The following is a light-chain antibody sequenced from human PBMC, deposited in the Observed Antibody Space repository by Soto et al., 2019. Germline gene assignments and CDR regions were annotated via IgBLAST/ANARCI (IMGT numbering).Light chain of an antibody. CDR3: HQYGSSPGT. CDR2: GAS. CDR1: QSVTSNY. V-gene: IGKV3-20*01. J-gene: IGKJ1*01. Sequence: EIVLAQSPGTLSSSPGERATLSCRASQSVTSNYLAWYQQKRGQAPRLLIWGASIRATDLPDRFSGGGSGTDFPLTISRLEAEDFAVYYCHQYGSSPGTFGQGTKVEIK.